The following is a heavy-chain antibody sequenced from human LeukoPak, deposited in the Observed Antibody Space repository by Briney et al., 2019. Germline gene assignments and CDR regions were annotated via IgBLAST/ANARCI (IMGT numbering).Heavy chain of an antibody. Sequence: SETLSLTCTVSGGSISTSSYYWGWIRQPPGKGLEWIGNIYYSGSTYYNPSLKSRVTISVDTSKNQFSLKLSSVTAADTAVYYCARGGVGAFDYWGQGTLVTVSS. CDR2: IYYSGST. CDR1: GGSISTSSYY. CDR3: ARGGVGAFDY. J-gene: IGHJ4*02. V-gene: IGHV4-39*07. D-gene: IGHD1-26*01.